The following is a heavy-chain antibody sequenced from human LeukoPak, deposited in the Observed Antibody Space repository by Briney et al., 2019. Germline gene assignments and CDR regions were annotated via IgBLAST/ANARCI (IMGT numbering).Heavy chain of an antibody. CDR3: ARDYYYDSSGYYYSAFDI. Sequence: SETLSLTCTVSGGSISSYYWSWIRQPPGKGLEWIGYIYYSGSTNYNPSVKSRVTISVDTSKNQFSLKLSSVTAADTAVYYCARDYYYDSSGYYYSAFDIWGQGRMVTVSS. D-gene: IGHD3-22*01. CDR1: GGSISSYY. J-gene: IGHJ3*02. V-gene: IGHV4-59*01. CDR2: IYYSGST.